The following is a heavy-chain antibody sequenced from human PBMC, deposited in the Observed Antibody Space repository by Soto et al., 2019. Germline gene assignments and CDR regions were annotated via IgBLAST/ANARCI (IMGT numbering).Heavy chain of an antibody. Sequence: PGGSLRLSWAASGFTFSSYAMSWVRQAPGKGLEWVSGISGSVSITHYADSVKGRFTISRDNSKKTLYLQMNSLRPEDTAVYYCAKTVGDAWYFDLWGRGTQVTVSS. CDR3: AKTVGDAWYFDL. CDR1: GFTFSSYA. CDR2: ISGSVSIT. V-gene: IGHV3-23*01. J-gene: IGHJ2*01. D-gene: IGHD4-17*01.